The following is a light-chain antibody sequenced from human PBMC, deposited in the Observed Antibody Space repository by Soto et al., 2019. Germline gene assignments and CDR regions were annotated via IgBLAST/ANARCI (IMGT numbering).Light chain of an antibody. CDR1: QSLSDNT. Sequence: EILLAQSPVTLSLSPGESGTLSCRASQSLSDNTLAWYQWKPGQAPRLLIYGASRRAPGIPDRFSGRGSGTDFTLKISRLEPEDFAMYYCQQSDGSMYTFGQGTKVDIK. J-gene: IGKJ2*01. CDR2: GAS. V-gene: IGKV3-20*01. CDR3: QQSDGSMYT.